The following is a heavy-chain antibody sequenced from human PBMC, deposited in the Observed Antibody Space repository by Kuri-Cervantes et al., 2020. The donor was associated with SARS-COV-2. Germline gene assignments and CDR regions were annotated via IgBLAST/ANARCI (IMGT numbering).Heavy chain of an antibody. D-gene: IGHD6-6*01. CDR3: ARTIAAHQSGWFDP. Sequence: GESLKISCKVSGYTLTELSMHWVRQAPGKGLEWMGGFDPEDGETIYAQKFQGRVTITRNTSISTAYMELSSLRSEDTAVYYCARTIAAHQSGWFDPWGQGTLVTVSS. J-gene: IGHJ5*02. V-gene: IGHV1-24*01. CDR1: GYTLTELS. CDR2: FDPEDGET.